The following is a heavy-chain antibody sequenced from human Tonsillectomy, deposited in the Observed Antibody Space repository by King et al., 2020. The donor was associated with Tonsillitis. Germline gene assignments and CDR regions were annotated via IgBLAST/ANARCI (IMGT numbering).Heavy chain of an antibody. CDR2: IYDSGST. CDR3: ARGEELWAFDY. CDR1: GGSISSGAYY. J-gene: IGHJ4*02. V-gene: IGHV4-31*03. D-gene: IGHD3-16*01. Sequence: VQLQESGPGLVKPSQTLSLTCTVSGGSISSGAYYWSWIRRHPGKGLEWIGYIYDSGSTYYNPSLKSRVTISVDTSKNQFSLKLSSVTAADTAVYYCARGEELWAFDYWGQGTLVTVSS.